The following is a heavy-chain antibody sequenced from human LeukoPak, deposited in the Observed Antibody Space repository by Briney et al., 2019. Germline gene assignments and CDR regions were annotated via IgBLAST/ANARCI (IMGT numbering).Heavy chain of an antibody. CDR1: GGSISSSSYY. V-gene: IGHV4-61*01. J-gene: IGHJ4*02. CDR3: ARAYGDYIDY. CDR2: IYYRGST. Sequence: SETLSLTCTVSGGSISSSSYYWSWIRQPPGKGLEWIGYIYYRGSTTYSPSLKSRVTISVDTSKNQFSLKLGSLTTADTAVYYCARAYGDYIDYWGQGTLVTVSS. D-gene: IGHD4-17*01.